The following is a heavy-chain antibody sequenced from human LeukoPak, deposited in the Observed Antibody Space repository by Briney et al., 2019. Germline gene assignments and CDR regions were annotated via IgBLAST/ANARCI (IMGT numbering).Heavy chain of an antibody. V-gene: IGHV1-18*04. CDR1: GYTFTGYY. J-gene: IGHJ4*02. CDR3: ARGDCSSTSCYAIPDY. D-gene: IGHD2-2*01. CDR2: ISAYNGNT. Sequence: GASVKVSCKASGYTFTGYYMHWVRQAPGRGLEWMGWISAYNGNTNYAQKLQGRVTMTTDTSTSTAYMELRSLRSDDTAVYYCARGDCSSTSCYAIPDYWGQGTLVTVSS.